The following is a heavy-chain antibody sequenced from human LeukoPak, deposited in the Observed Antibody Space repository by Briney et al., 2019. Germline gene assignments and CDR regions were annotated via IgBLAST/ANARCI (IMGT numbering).Heavy chain of an antibody. CDR2: ISYDGSNK. D-gene: IGHD1-14*01. Sequence: GGSLRLSCAASGFTFSSYATHWVRQAPGKGLEWVAVISYDGSNKYYADSVKGRFTISRDNSKNTLYLQMNSLRAEDTAVYYCARDPARLSINPRNYFDYWGQGTLVTVSS. V-gene: IGHV3-30-3*01. J-gene: IGHJ4*02. CDR1: GFTFSSYA. CDR3: ARDPARLSINPRNYFDY.